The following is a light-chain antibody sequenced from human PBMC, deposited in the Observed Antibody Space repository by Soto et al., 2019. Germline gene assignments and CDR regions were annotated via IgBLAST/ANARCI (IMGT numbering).Light chain of an antibody. V-gene: IGKV1-39*01. Sequence: DIQLTQSPSSLSASVGVRVTITCRGRQGVSKYLHWYQQKPGRAPMLLIYATSNLPHGVPSRFSGNGSGPNFTLTIASLQPEDLGTYYCQQTYSSPWTFGQGTRVAIK. CDR3: QQTYSSPWT. J-gene: IGKJ1*01. CDR1: QGVSKY. CDR2: ATS.